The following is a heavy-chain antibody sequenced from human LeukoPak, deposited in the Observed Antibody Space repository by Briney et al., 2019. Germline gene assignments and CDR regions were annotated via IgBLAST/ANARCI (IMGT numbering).Heavy chain of an antibody. J-gene: IGHJ4*02. Sequence: ASVKVSCKASGYTFNDYYIHWVRQAPGQGLEWMGWINPSSGDTNFAQKFQGRVTMTRDTSITTAYMELSSLRSEDSAVYYCARWTTTYLDYWGQGTLVTVSS. CDR2: INPSSGDT. D-gene: IGHD4-11*01. CDR1: GYTFNDYY. CDR3: ARWTTTYLDY. V-gene: IGHV1-2*02.